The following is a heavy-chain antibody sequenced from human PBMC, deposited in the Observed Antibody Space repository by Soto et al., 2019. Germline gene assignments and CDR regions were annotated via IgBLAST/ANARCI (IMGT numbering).Heavy chain of an antibody. CDR3: ARDLSGPLDY. CDR2: IWYDGSNK. J-gene: IGHJ4*02. Sequence: HPGGPLRLSCAASGFTFSSYGMHWVRQAPGKGLEWVAVIWYDGSNKYYADSVKGRFTLSRDNSKNTLYLQMNSLRAEDTAVYYCARDLSGPLDYWGQGTLVTVSS. V-gene: IGHV3-33*01. CDR1: GFTFSSYG. D-gene: IGHD3-3*01.